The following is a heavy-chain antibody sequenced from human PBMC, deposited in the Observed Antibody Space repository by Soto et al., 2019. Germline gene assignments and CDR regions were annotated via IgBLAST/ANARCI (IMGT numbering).Heavy chain of an antibody. Sequence: QVQLQESGPGLVKPSETLSLTCTVSGGSISSYYWSWIRQPPGKGLEWIGYIYYSGSTNYNPSLKSRVTISVDTSKNQFSLKLSSVTAADTAVYYCARDKDGMAVWGQGTTVTVSS. CDR2: IYYSGST. CDR3: ARDKDGMAV. V-gene: IGHV4-59*01. J-gene: IGHJ6*02. CDR1: GGSISSYY.